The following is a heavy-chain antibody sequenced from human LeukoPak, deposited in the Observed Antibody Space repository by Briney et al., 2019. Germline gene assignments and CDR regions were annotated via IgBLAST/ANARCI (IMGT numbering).Heavy chain of an antibody. V-gene: IGHV1-46*01. Sequence: ASVKVSCKASGYTFTSYYVHWVRQAPGQGLEWMGIINPSGGSTSYAQKFQGRVTMTRDTSTSTVYMELSSLRSEDTAVYYCARERESIAAAGTRSPFDYWGQGTLVTVSS. CDR2: INPSGGST. CDR1: GYTFTSYY. J-gene: IGHJ4*02. D-gene: IGHD6-13*01. CDR3: ARERESIAAAGTRSPFDY.